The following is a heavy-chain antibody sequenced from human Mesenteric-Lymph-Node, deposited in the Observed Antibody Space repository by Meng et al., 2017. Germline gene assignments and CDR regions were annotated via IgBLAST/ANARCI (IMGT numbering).Heavy chain of an antibody. J-gene: IGHJ4*02. Sequence: ASVKVSCKASGYTFTGYYMHWVRQAPGQGLEWMGRINPNSGGTNYAQKFQGRVTMTRDTSISTAYMELSRLRSDDTAVYYCAPEPITMIVVVITRWGQGTLVTVSS. CDR1: GYTFTGYY. D-gene: IGHD3-22*01. V-gene: IGHV1-2*06. CDR2: INPNSGGT. CDR3: APEPITMIVVVITR.